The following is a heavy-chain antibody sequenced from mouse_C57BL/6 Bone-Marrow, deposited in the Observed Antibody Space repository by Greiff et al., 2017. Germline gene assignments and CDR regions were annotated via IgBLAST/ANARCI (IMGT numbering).Heavy chain of an antibody. CDR2: IYPGGGYT. CDR1: GYTFTNYW. Sequence: QVQLQQSGAELVRPGTSVKMSCKASGYTFTNYWIGWAKQRPGHGLAWIGDIYPGGGYTNYNEKFKGKATLTADKSSSTAYMQFSSLTSEDSAIYYCARSDYSNYYYAMDYWGQGTSGTVSS. CDR3: ARSDYSNYYYAMDY. D-gene: IGHD2-5*01. J-gene: IGHJ4*01. V-gene: IGHV1-63*01.